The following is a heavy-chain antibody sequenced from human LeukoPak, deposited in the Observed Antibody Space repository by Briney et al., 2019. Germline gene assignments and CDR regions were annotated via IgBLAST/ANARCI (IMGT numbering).Heavy chain of an antibody. CDR1: GGSISSYY. CDR3: ARSYYDFWSGSGGYFDY. Sequence: ETLSLTCTVSGGSISSYYWSWIRQPPGKGLEWIGYIYYSGSTNYNPSLKSRVTISVDTSKNQFSLKLSSVTAADTAVYYCARSYYDFWSGSGGYFDYWGQGTLVTVSS. D-gene: IGHD3-3*01. CDR2: IYYSGST. J-gene: IGHJ4*02. V-gene: IGHV4-59*01.